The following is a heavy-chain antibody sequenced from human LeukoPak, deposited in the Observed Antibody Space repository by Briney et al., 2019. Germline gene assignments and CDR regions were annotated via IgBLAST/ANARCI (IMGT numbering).Heavy chain of an antibody. CDR1: GFTFSSYA. CDR3: AKAAMIVVAEIDY. CDR2: ISGSGGST. J-gene: IGHJ4*02. V-gene: IGHV3-23*01. Sequence: RTGGSLRLSCAAPGFTFSSYAMSWVRQAPGKGLEWVSAISGSGGSTYYADSVKGRFTISRDNSKNTLYLQMNSLRAEDTAVYYCAKAAMIVVAEIDYWGQGTLVTVSS. D-gene: IGHD3-22*01.